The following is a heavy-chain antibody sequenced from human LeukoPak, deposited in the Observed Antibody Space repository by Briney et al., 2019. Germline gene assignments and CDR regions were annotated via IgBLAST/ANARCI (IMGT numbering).Heavy chain of an antibody. CDR2: IYSGGST. D-gene: IGHD2-21*01. Sequence: GGSLRLSCIASGFTVNNNYMSWVRQAPGKGLEWVSVIYSGGSTSYADSVKGRFTISRDNSKNTLYLQMNSLRAEDTAVYYCARFTHGGDFDYWGQGTLVTVSS. J-gene: IGHJ4*02. CDR3: ARFTHGGDFDY. V-gene: IGHV3-66*01. CDR1: GFTVNNNY.